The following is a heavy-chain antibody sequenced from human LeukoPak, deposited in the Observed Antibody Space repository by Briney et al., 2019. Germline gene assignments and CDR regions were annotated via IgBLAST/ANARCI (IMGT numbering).Heavy chain of an antibody. D-gene: IGHD6-19*01. CDR1: GFSFSTYT. V-gene: IGHV3-48*02. J-gene: IGHJ4*02. CDR3: ATDGRSSGWYGFDY. Sequence: PGGSLRLSCAASGFSFSTYTMNWVRQAPGKGLDWVSYISSSSSTIYYADSVKGRFTISRDNANNSLYLQMNSLRDEDTAVYYCATDGRSSGWYGFDYWGLGTLVTVSS. CDR2: ISSSSSTI.